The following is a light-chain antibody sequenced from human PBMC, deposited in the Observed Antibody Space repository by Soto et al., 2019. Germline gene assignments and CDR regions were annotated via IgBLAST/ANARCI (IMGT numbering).Light chain of an antibody. CDR1: QNITTY. CDR2: AAS. CDR3: QQSYSTLPIT. J-gene: IGKJ4*01. Sequence: DIQMTQSPSSLSASVGDRVTITCRASQNITTYLNWYQQKPGTAPKLLIFAASSLQSGIPSRIRGSGSGTDFTLTISSLQPADFATYYCQQSYSTLPITFGGGTKVEIK. V-gene: IGKV1-39*01.